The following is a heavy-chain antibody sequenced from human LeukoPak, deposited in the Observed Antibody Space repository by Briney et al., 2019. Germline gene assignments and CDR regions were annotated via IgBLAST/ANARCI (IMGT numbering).Heavy chain of an antibody. CDR3: VRDGGVSGYDLLDY. CDR2: INQDGSEE. V-gene: IGHV3-7*01. D-gene: IGHD5-12*01. CDR1: GFTFSNYW. Sequence: GSLRLSCAASGFTFSNYWMTWVRQAPGKGLEWVAHINQDGSEEHYMDSVKDRFTISRDNAKNSLSLQMNSLRAEDTAVYYCVRDGGVSGYDLLDYWGQGTLVTVSS. J-gene: IGHJ4*02.